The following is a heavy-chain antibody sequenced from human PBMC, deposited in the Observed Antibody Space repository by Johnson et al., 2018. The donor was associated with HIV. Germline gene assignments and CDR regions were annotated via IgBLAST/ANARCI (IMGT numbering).Heavy chain of an antibody. J-gene: IGHJ3*02. CDR2: ISGSGGST. Sequence: VQLVESGGGLVQPGGSLRLSCAASGFTFSSYAMSWVRQAPGKGLEWVSAISGSGGSTYYADSVKGRFTISRDNAKKTLYLQMNSLRAEDTAVYYCALVLGYCSGGSCYDAFDIWGQGTMVTVSS. V-gene: IGHV3-23*04. CDR3: ALVLGYCSGGSCYDAFDI. D-gene: IGHD2-15*01. CDR1: GFTFSSYA.